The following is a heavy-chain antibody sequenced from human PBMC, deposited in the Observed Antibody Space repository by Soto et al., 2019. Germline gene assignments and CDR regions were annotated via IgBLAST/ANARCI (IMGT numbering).Heavy chain of an antibody. CDR2: IYYSGST. Sequence: SETLSLTCTVSGGSISSSSYYWGWIRQPPGKGLEWIGSIYYSGSTYYNPSLKSRVTISVDTSKNQFSLKLSSVTAADTAVYYCARQWRNVQSQHTVTFWFDPWGQGTLVTVSS. CDR1: GGSISSSSYY. D-gene: IGHD4-4*01. CDR3: ARQWRNVQSQHTVTFWFDP. V-gene: IGHV4-39*01. J-gene: IGHJ5*02.